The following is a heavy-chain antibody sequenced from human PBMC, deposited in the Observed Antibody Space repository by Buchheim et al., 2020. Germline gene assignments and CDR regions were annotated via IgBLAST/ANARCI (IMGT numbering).Heavy chain of an antibody. CDR1: GFTFSSYG. D-gene: IGHD3-22*01. V-gene: IGHV3-30*18. CDR3: AKEGYYYDSSGYRAEYFQH. CDR2: ISYDGSNK. J-gene: IGHJ1*01. Sequence: QVQLVESGGGVVQPGRSLRLSCAASGFTFSSYGMRWVRQAPGKGLEWVAVISYDGSNKYYADSVKGRFTISRDNSKNTLYLQMNSLRAEDTAVYYCAKEGYYYDSSGYRAEYFQHWGQGTL.